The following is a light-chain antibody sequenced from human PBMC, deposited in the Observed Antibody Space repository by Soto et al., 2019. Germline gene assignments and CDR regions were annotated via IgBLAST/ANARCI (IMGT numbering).Light chain of an antibody. CDR1: QDITQY. CDR2: DGS. CDR3: QQYKSLPVT. J-gene: IGKJ4*01. Sequence: DIQMTQSPSSLSASVGDRITITCQASQDITQYLNWYQQKPGKAPNLLIFDGSRLAAGVPSRFSGSGFEIYFTFTISGLQPEDFASYYCQQYKSLPVTFGGGTKVEIK. V-gene: IGKV1-33*01.